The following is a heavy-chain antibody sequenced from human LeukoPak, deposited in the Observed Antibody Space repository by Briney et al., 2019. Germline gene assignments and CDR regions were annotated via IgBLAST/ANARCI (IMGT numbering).Heavy chain of an antibody. J-gene: IGHJ4*02. CDR2: ISYDGTSR. V-gene: IGHV3-30*04. Sequence: GRSLRLSCVASGFTFSNYAMHWVRQAPGKGRECLAVISYDGTSRHYPDSVKGRFTISRDNSNNTLYLQLNSLSAEDTAVYYCATSLRNPGYWGQGTLVTVSS. D-gene: IGHD7-27*01. CDR1: GFTFSNYA. CDR3: ATSLRNPGY.